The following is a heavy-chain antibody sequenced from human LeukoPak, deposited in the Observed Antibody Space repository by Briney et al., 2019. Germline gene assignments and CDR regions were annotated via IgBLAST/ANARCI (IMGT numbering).Heavy chain of an antibody. Sequence: GGSLRLSCAASGFTFSSYGMHWVRQAPGKGLEWVAVIWYDGSNKYYADSVKGRFTISRDNSKNTLYLQMNSLRAEDTAVYYCAKDLNRRYSNYDSDPWGQGTLVTVSS. CDR2: IWYDGSNK. CDR1: GFTFSSYG. CDR3: AKDLNRRYSNYDSDP. D-gene: IGHD4-11*01. J-gene: IGHJ5*02. V-gene: IGHV3-33*06.